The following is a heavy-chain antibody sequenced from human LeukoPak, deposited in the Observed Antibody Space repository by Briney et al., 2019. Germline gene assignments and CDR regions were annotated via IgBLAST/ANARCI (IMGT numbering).Heavy chain of an antibody. CDR2: IYYSGST. CDR1: GGSISSYY. CDR3: ARSGLLWFGESPFDY. V-gene: IGHV4-59*01. J-gene: IGHJ4*02. D-gene: IGHD3-10*01. Sequence: SETLSLTCTASGGSISSYYWSWIRQPPGKGLEWIGYIYYSGSTNYNPSLKSRVTISVDTSKNQFSLKLGSVTAADTAVYYCARSGLLWFGESPFDYWGQGTLATVSS.